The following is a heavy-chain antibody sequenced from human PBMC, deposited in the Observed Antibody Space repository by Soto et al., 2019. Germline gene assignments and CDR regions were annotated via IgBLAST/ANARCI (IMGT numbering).Heavy chain of an antibody. V-gene: IGHV1-69*06. CDR3: AREWIVVVPAARLDYYGTDV. J-gene: IGHJ6*02. Sequence: SVKVSCKASGGTFSSYAISWVRQAPGQGLEWMGGIIPIFGTANYAQKFQGRVTITADKSTSTAYMELSSLRSEDTAVYYRAREWIVVVPAARLDYYGTDVWGQGTTVTVSS. CDR2: IIPIFGTA. CDR1: GGTFSSYA. D-gene: IGHD2-2*01.